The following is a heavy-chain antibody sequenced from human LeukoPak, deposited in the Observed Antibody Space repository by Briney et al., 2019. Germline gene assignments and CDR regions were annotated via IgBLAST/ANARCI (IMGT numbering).Heavy chain of an antibody. CDR3: ASRKLGNDY. D-gene: IGHD7-27*01. Sequence: SETLSLTCAVYGGSFSGYYWSWIRQSPGKGLEWIGYIYYTGTSYNPSLKSRVTISADTSKNQFSLKLISVTAADTAVYYCASRKLGNDYWGQGTLVTVSS. V-gene: IGHV4-59*01. J-gene: IGHJ4*02. CDR2: IYYTGT. CDR1: GGSFSGYY.